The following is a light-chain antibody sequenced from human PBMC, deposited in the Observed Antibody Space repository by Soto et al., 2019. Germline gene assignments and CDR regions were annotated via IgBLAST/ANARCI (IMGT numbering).Light chain of an antibody. CDR1: QSVDGY. CDR3: HQRKSWPLT. J-gene: IGKJ4*01. Sequence: IVLTQSPATLSLSPGERATLSCRASQSVDGYLRWYQQKPGQDPRLLIYDASNRATGIPARFSGSASGTDVTLTISSLEPEDFAVYYCHQRKSWPLTFGGGTKVEIK. CDR2: DAS. V-gene: IGKV3-11*01.